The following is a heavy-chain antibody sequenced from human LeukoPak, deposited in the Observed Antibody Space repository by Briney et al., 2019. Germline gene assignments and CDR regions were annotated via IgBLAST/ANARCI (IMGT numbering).Heavy chain of an antibody. Sequence: PGGSLRLSCVASGFTFSSCAMSWARQAPGKGLEWVSAISGSGGGTYYADSVKGWFTISRDNSKNTLYLQMNSLRAEDTAIYYCAKLVAVGATYFDYWGQGTLVTVSS. CDR2: ISGSGGGT. D-gene: IGHD1-26*01. CDR1: GFTFSSCA. J-gene: IGHJ4*02. V-gene: IGHV3-23*01. CDR3: AKLVAVGATYFDY.